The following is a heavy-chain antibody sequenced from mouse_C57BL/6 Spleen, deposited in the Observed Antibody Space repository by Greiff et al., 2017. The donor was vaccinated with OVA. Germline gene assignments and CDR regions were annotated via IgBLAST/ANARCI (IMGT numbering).Heavy chain of an antibody. CDR3: ARSRDWYFDV. J-gene: IGHJ1*03. CDR2: IYPGDGDT. Sequence: QVQLMESGAELVKPGASVKISCKASGYAFSSYWMNWVKQRPGKGLEWIGQIYPGDGDTNYNGKFKGKATLTADKSSSTAYMQLSSLTSEDSAVYFCARSRDWYFDVWGTGTTVTVSS. CDR1: GYAFSSYW. V-gene: IGHV1-80*01.